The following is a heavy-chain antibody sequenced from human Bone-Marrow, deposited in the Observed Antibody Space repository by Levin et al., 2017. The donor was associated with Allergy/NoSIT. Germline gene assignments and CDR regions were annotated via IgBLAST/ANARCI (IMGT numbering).Heavy chain of an antibody. Sequence: GGSLRLSCAASGFTFSSYGMHWVRQAPGKGLEWVAVIWYDGSNKYYADSVKGRFTISRDNSKNTLYLQMNSLRAEDTAVYYCARVLWFGESLDYWGQGTLVTVSS. V-gene: IGHV3-33*01. CDR1: GFTFSSYG. J-gene: IGHJ4*02. D-gene: IGHD3-10*01. CDR2: IWYDGSNK. CDR3: ARVLWFGESLDY.